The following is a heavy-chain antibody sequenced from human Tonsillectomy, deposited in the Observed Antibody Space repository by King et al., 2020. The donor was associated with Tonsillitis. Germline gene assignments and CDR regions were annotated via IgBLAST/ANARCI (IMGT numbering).Heavy chain of an antibody. CDR2: IYYSGST. Sequence: QLQESGPGLVKPSQTLSLTCTVSGGSISSGDYYWSWIRQPPGKGLEWIGYIYYSGSTYYNPSLKSRVTISVDTSKNQFSLKLNSVTAADTAVYYCARVFGGAYCGGDCYQLFGYWGQGTLVTVSS. J-gene: IGHJ4*02. CDR3: ARVFGGAYCGGDCYQLFGY. D-gene: IGHD2-21*02. V-gene: IGHV4-30-4*01. CDR1: GGSISSGDYY.